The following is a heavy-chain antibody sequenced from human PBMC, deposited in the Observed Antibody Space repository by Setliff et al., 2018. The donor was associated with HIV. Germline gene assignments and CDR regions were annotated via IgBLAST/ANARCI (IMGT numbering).Heavy chain of an antibody. V-gene: IGHV4-39*07. CDR3: ARDLYSSGWYGLYYYGMDV. J-gene: IGHJ6*02. CDR1: GGSISGSSYY. Sequence: PSETLSLTCTVSGGSISGSSYYWGWIRQPPGKGLEWIGSIYYSGSTYYNPSLKSRVTISVDTSKNQFSLKLSSVTAADTAVYYCARDLYSSGWYGLYYYGMDVWGQGTTVTVSS. CDR2: IYYSGST. D-gene: IGHD6-19*01.